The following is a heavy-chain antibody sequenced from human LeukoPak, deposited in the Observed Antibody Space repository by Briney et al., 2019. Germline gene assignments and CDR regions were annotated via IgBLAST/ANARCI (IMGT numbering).Heavy chain of an antibody. CDR1: GVSISSYY. CDR3: ARENSGSYREFDY. D-gene: IGHD1-26*01. J-gene: IGHJ4*02. Sequence: SETLSLTCTVSGVSISSYYWTWIRQPAGKGLEWIGRIYPSGSTNYNPSLKSRVTMSADTSKNQFSLKLSSVTAADTAVYYCARENSGSYREFDYWGQGTLVTVSS. CDR2: IYPSGST. V-gene: IGHV4-4*07.